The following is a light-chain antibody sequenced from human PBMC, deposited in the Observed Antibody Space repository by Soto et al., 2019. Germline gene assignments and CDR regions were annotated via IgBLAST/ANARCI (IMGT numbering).Light chain of an antibody. V-gene: IGLV2-14*01. CDR3: TSYTTSSTGV. J-gene: IGLJ3*02. CDR1: SSDVGAYNY. CDR2: DVN. Sequence: QSALTQPASVSGSPGQSITISCTGTSSDVGAYNYVSWCQQHPGKAPKLIIYDVNNRPSGVSNRFSGSKSGNTASLTISGLQADDEAYYYCTSYTTSSTGVFGGGTKVTV.